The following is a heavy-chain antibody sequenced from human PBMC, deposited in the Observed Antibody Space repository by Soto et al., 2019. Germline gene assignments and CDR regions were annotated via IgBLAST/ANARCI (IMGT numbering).Heavy chain of an antibody. J-gene: IGHJ5*02. D-gene: IGHD3-16*01. CDR1: GFTFSSYG. CDR3: AKAGCSGGGGGVSSDSWFDP. CDR2: ISYDGSNK. V-gene: IGHV3-30*18. Sequence: GGSLRLSCAASGFTFSSYGMHWVRQAPGKGLEWVAVISYDGSNKYYADSVKGRFTISRDNSKNTLYLQMNSLRAEDTAVYYCAKAGCSGGGGGVSSDSWFDPWGQGTLVTVSS.